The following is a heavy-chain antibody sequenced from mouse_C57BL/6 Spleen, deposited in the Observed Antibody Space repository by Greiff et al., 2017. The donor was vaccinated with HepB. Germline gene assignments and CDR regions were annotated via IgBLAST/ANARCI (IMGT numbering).Heavy chain of an antibody. Sequence: EVKLVESGGGLVQPGGSMKLSCVASGFTFSNYWMNWVRQSPEKGLEWVAQIRLKSDNYATHYAESVKGRFTISRDDSKSSVYLQMNNLRAEDNGIYYCTGRDYGSSGFAYWGQGTLVTVSA. CDR1: GFTFSNYW. CDR2: IRLKSDNYAT. D-gene: IGHD1-1*01. V-gene: IGHV6-3*01. J-gene: IGHJ3*01. CDR3: TGRDYGSSGFAY.